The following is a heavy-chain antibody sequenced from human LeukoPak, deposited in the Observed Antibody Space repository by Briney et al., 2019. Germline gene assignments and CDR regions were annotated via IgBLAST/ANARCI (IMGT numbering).Heavy chain of an antibody. V-gene: IGHV3-74*01. J-gene: IGHJ4*02. Sequence: GRSLRLSCAASGFTFSSYWMHWVRQAPGKGLVWVSRINGDGSSTSYADSVKGRFTISRDNAKNTLYLQMNSLRAEDTAVYYCASPRYSYGVPTDYWGQGTLVTVSS. CDR3: ASPRYSYGVPTDY. D-gene: IGHD5-24*01. CDR2: INGDGSST. CDR1: GFTFSSYW.